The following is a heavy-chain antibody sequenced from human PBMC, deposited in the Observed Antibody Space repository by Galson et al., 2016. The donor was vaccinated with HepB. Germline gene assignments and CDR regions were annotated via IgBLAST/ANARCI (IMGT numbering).Heavy chain of an antibody. CDR1: GFTFSSYI. V-gene: IGHV3-30*04. Sequence: SLRLSCAASGFTFSSYIMHWVRQAPGKGLEWVAVISSDGSKKYYADSVKGRFTMSRDNSKNTLNLQMSSLRPEDTGTYYCARYFCSSPSCPENHYFDSWGQGTLVTVSS. D-gene: IGHD2-2*01. J-gene: IGHJ4*02. CDR3: ARYFCSSPSCPENHYFDS. CDR2: ISSDGSKK.